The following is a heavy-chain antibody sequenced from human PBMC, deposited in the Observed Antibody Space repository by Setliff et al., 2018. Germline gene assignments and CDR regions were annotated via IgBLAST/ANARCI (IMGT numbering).Heavy chain of an antibody. D-gene: IGHD3-22*01. CDR2: IHYSGTT. CDR3: ARHRRDSSGNYFVGLYYFDY. Sequence: PSETLSLTCTVSVDSISNYYWSWIRQPLGKGLEWIGFIHYSGTTNYNPSLKSRVSISLDTSKSQFSLRLSSLTAADTAVYYCARHRRDSSGNYFVGLYYFDYWGQGTPVTAPQ. CDR1: VDSISNYY. J-gene: IGHJ4*02. V-gene: IGHV4-59*08.